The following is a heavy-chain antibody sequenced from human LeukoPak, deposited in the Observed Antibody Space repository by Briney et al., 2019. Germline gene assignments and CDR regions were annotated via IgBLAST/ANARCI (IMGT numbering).Heavy chain of an antibody. V-gene: IGHV3-74*01. CDR1: GFTFTTYW. J-gene: IGHJ4*02. D-gene: IGHD6-6*01. Sequence: GGSLRLSCAASGFTFTTYWMHWVRQAPGKGLVWVSHINSDGSITSYADSVKGRFTISRDNAKNTLYLQMNSLRAEDTAVYYCAKKGQYSSSSVDYWGQGALVTVSS. CDR3: AKKGQYSSSSVDY. CDR2: INSDGSIT.